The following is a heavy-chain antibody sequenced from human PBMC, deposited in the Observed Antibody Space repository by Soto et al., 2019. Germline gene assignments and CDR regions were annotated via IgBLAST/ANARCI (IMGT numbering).Heavy chain of an antibody. CDR2: IYYSGST. J-gene: IGHJ6*03. Sequence: SETLSLTCTVSGGSISSSSYYWGWIRQPPGKGLEWIGSIYYSGSTYYNPSLKSRVTISVDTSKNQFSLKLSSVTAADTAVYYCARLSCCSSTSCYAGCVYYYYYYMDVWGKGTTVTVSS. V-gene: IGHV4-39*01. CDR1: GGSISSSSYY. D-gene: IGHD2-2*01. CDR3: ARLSCCSSTSCYAGCVYYYYYYMDV.